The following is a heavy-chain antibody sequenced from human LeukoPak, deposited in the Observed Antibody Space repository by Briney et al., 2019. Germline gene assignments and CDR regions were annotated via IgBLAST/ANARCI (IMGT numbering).Heavy chain of an antibody. Sequence: SETLSLTCAVYGGSFSGYYWSWIRQPPGKGLEWIGEINHSGSTNYSPSLKSRVTISVDTSKNQFSLKLSSVTAADTAVYYCARGLMYYDILTGYTSADAFDIWGQGTMVTVSS. D-gene: IGHD3-9*01. CDR2: INHSGST. V-gene: IGHV4-34*01. CDR3: ARGLMYYDILTGYTSADAFDI. J-gene: IGHJ3*02. CDR1: GGSFSGYY.